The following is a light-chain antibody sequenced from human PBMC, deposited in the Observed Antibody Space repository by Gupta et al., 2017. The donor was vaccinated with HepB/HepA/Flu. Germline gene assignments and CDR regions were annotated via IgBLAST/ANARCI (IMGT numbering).Light chain of an antibody. V-gene: IGKV1-5*03. CDR2: KAS. Sequence: DIQMTQSPSTLSASVGDRVTITCRASRSISYYLAWYQQKPGKAPKVLISKASSLESGVPSRFSGSGSGTEFTLTSSSRQTDDFATYYCQQDQSLWTFGQGTKVEIK. CDR3: QQDQSLWT. J-gene: IGKJ1*01. CDR1: RSISYY.